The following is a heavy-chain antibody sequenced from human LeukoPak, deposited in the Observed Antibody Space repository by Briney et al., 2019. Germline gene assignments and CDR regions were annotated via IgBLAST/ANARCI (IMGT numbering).Heavy chain of an antibody. D-gene: IGHD5-12*01. Sequence: GASVKVSCKVSGYTLTELSMHWVRQAPGKGLEWMGGFDPEDGETIYAQKFQGRVTMTEDTSTDTAYMELSSLRSEDTAVYYCATGRGKFSGYDLMGLRFDYWGQGTLVTVSS. CDR1: GYTLTELS. CDR2: FDPEDGET. J-gene: IGHJ4*02. V-gene: IGHV1-24*01. CDR3: ATGRGKFSGYDLMGLRFDY.